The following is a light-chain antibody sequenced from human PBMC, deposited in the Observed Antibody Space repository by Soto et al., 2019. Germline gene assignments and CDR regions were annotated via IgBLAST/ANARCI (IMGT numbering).Light chain of an antibody. V-gene: IGKV3-11*01. J-gene: IGKJ5*01. CDR2: DAS. Sequence: EIVFTQSAVTLSLSPGERATLSCRASQTVSNQLAWYQQKPGQAPRLLIYDASRRVTGIPARFSGSGSGTDLHLTLRHPEAENFAVYYCQQRAGSRTFCQGTRLEIK. CDR1: QTVSNQ. CDR3: QQRAGSRT.